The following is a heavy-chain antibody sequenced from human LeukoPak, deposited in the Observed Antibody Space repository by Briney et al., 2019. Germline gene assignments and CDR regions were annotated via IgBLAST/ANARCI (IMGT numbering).Heavy chain of an antibody. Sequence: GGSLRLSCAASGFTFSSHWMSWVRQAPGKGLEWVANIKPDGSEKYPVDSVKGRFTVTRNNANNSLYLQMNSMRAEDTALYYCAKDYTYYYGSGSYFAYWGQGTLVTVSS. CDR2: IKPDGSEK. D-gene: IGHD3-10*01. J-gene: IGHJ4*02. V-gene: IGHV3-7*03. CDR1: GFTFSSHW. CDR3: AKDYTYYYGSGSYFAY.